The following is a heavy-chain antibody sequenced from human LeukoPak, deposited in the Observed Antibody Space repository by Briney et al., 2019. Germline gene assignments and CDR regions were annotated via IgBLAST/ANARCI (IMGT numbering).Heavy chain of an antibody. D-gene: IGHD3-22*01. V-gene: IGHV3-21*01. CDR1: GFTFSSYS. J-gene: IGHJ4*02. CDR2: ISSSSSYI. Sequence: GGSLRLSCAASGFTFSSYSMNWVRQAPGKGLEWVSSISSSSSYIYYADSVKGRFTISRDNAKNSLYLQMNSLRAEDTAVYYCARGGRWYYYDSSGYYLFDYWGQGTLVTVSS. CDR3: ARGGRWYYYDSSGYYLFDY.